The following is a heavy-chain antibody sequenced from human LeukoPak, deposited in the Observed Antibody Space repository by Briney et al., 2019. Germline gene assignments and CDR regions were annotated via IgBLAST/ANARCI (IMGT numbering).Heavy chain of an antibody. J-gene: IGHJ6*03. D-gene: IGHD1-7*01. CDR3: AKPRTGTKGRFPYYYYYYMDV. Sequence: PGGSLRLSCAASGFTFSSYGMHWVRQAPGKGLEWVAFIRYDGSNKYYADSVKGRFTISRDNSKNTLYLQMNSLRAEDTAVYYCAKPRTGTKGRFPYYYYYYMDVWGKGTTVTVSS. CDR2: IRYDGSNK. CDR1: GFTFSSYG. V-gene: IGHV3-30*02.